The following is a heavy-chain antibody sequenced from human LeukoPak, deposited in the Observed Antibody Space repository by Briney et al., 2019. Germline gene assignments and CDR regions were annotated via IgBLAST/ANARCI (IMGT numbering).Heavy chain of an antibody. D-gene: IGHD2-2*01. V-gene: IGHV3-21*01. Sequence: GGSLRLSCAASGFTFSSYEMNWVRQAPGKGLEWVSSISSSSYIYYADSVKGRFTISRDNAKNSLYLQMNSLRAEDTAVYYCARGRCSSTSCYEYYFDYWGQGTLVTVSS. CDR2: ISSSSYI. CDR1: GFTFSSYE. CDR3: ARGRCSSTSCYEYYFDY. J-gene: IGHJ4*02.